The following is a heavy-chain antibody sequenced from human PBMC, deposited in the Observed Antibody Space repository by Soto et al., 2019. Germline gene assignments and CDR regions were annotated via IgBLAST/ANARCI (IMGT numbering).Heavy chain of an antibody. CDR1: GYTFTGYY. J-gene: IGHJ3*01. Sequence: ASVKVSCKASGYTFTGYYMHWVRQAPGQGLEWMGRIIPILGRANYAQKFQGRVTITADKSTSTAYMELSSLRSEDTAVYYCTHCSGGSCYFWGQGTMVTVSS. V-gene: IGHV1-69*02. D-gene: IGHD2-15*01. CDR3: THCSGGSCYF. CDR2: IIPILGRA.